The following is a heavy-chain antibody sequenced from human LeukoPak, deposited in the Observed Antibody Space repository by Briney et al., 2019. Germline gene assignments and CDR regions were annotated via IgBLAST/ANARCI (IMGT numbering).Heavy chain of an antibody. Sequence: SETLSLTCNVSGASINSILYYWGWIRQPPGKGLEGIGNIFHDGSTYFNPSLKSRVSLSVDTSKWYFSLKLTSVTAADTSVYYCARHVLSNRSFDTWGQGTLVTVSS. CDR2: IFHDGST. V-gene: IGHV4-39*01. CDR1: GASINSILYY. CDR3: ARHVLSNRSFDT. D-gene: IGHD4/OR15-4a*01. J-gene: IGHJ5*02.